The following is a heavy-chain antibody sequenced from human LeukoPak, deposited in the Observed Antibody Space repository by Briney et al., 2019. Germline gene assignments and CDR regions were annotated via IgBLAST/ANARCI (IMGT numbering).Heavy chain of an antibody. V-gene: IGHV4-38-2*01. CDR3: ARQVATISNWFDP. D-gene: IGHD5-12*01. CDR2: IYHSGST. CDR1: GYSISSGYY. Sequence: SETLSLTCAVSGYSISSGYYWGWIRQPPGKGLEWIGSIYHSGSTYYNPSLKSRVTISVDTSKNQFSLKLGSVTAADTAVYYCARQVATISNWFDPWGQGTLVTVSS. J-gene: IGHJ5*02.